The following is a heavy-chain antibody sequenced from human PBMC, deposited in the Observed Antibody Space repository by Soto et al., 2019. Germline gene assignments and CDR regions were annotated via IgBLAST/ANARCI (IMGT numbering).Heavy chain of an antibody. Sequence: PGGSRRLSWAASGLTFSSYAMGWVRQGPGKGLEWVAVVSIGGSTHYADSVRGRFTISRDNSKNTLSLQMNSLTAEDTAVYFCAKRRGAGGHFDYWGQGALVTVSS. CDR2: VSIGGST. CDR1: GLTFSSYA. J-gene: IGHJ4*02. CDR3: AKRRGAGGHFDY. D-gene: IGHD2-15*01. V-gene: IGHV3-23*01.